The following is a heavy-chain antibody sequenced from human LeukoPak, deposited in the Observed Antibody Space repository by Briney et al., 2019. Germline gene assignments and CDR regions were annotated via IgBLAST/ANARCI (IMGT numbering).Heavy chain of an antibody. V-gene: IGHV3-48*02. CDR2: ISSTSSTI. CDR1: GFTFSIYS. Sequence: GGSLRLSCAASGFTFSIYSIDWVRQAPGKGLEWVSFISSTSSTIYYADSAKGRFTISRDNDKSSLYLQMSSLRDEDTAVYYCARDRIGATGSYYFDYWGQGTLVTVSS. D-gene: IGHD6-13*01. J-gene: IGHJ4*02. CDR3: ARDRIGATGSYYFDY.